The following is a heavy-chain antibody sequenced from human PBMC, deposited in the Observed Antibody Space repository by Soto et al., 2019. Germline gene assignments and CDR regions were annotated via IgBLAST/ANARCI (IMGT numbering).Heavy chain of an antibody. Sequence: GGSLRLSCAASGFTFSSYWMHWVRQAPGKGLVWVSRINSDGSSTSYADSVKGRFTISRDNAKNTLYLQMNSLRAEDTAVYYCARGLTDFWSGPSLDYWGQGTLVTVSS. V-gene: IGHV3-74*01. CDR3: ARGLTDFWSGPSLDY. D-gene: IGHD3-3*01. J-gene: IGHJ4*02. CDR1: GFTFSSYW. CDR2: INSDGSST.